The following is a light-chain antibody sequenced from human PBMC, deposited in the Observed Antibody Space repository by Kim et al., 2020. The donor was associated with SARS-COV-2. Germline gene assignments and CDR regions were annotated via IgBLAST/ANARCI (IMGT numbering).Light chain of an antibody. J-gene: IGLJ3*02. CDR3: LLSYSGARARV. CDR2: DTS. Sequence: QAVVTQEPSLTVSPGGTVTLTCGSSTGAVTSGHYPYWFQQKPGQAPRTLIYDTSNKHSWTPARFSGSLLGGNAALTLSGAQPEDEAEYYCLLSYSGARARVFGGGTQLTVL. CDR1: TGAVTSGHY. V-gene: IGLV7-46*01.